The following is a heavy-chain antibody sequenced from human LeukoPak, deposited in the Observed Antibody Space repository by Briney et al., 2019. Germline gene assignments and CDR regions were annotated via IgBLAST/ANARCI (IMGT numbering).Heavy chain of an antibody. D-gene: IGHD2-2*01. CDR3: AAMGSASD. J-gene: IGHJ4*02. V-gene: IGHV3-23*01. Sequence: TYYADSVKGRFTISRDNSKNTLYLQMNSLRAEDTAVYHYAAMGSASDWGQGTLVTVSS. CDR2: T.